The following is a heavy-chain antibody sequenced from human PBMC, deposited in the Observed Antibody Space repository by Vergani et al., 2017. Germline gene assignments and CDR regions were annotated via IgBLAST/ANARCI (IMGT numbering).Heavy chain of an antibody. Sequence: QVTLKESGPALVKPTQTLTLTCTFSGFSLSTSGMRVSWIRQPPGKALEWLARIDWDDDKFYSTSLKTRLTISKDTSKNQVVLTMTNMDPVDTATYSCARVVVGTFDDWGQGTLVTVSS. J-gene: IGHJ4*02. CDR1: GFSLSTSGMR. CDR2: IDWDDDK. V-gene: IGHV2-70*04. D-gene: IGHD2-21*02. CDR3: ARVVVGTFDD.